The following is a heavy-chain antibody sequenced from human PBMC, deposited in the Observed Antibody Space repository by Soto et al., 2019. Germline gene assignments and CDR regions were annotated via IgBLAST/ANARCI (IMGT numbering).Heavy chain of an antibody. CDR2: INHSGST. D-gene: IGHD5-18*01. CDR1: GGSFSGYY. V-gene: IGHV4-34*01. J-gene: IGHJ5*02. Sequence: PSETLSLTCAVYGGSFSGYYWSWIRQPPGKGLEWIGEINHSGSTNYNPSLKSRVTISVDTSKNQFSLKLSSVTAADTAVYYCAIHFHRYCYRLAKSNWFAPWGQGTLVTVSS. CDR3: AIHFHRYCYRLAKSNWFAP.